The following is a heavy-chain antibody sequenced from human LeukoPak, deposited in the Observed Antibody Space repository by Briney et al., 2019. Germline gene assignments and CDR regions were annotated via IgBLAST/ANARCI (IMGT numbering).Heavy chain of an antibody. D-gene: IGHD2-15*01. Sequence: PSETLSLTCAVSDYFITSGYYWGGIRQPAGKGLEWIGRIYTSGSTNYNPSLKSRVTMSVDTSKNQFSLKLSSVTAADTAVYYCARDCSGGSCYSIGNWFDPWGQGTLVTVSS. CDR3: ARDCSGGSCYSIGNWFDP. V-gene: IGHV4-4*07. CDR1: DYFITSGYY. CDR2: IYTSGST. J-gene: IGHJ5*02.